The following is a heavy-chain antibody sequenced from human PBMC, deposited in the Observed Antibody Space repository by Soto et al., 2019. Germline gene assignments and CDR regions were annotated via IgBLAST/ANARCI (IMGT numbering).Heavy chain of an antibody. CDR2: ITPLFGIP. CDR1: GGTSRSLS. CDR3: ARDTHSAGGWFDT. J-gene: IGHJ5*02. Sequence: QVQLVQSGAEVKKPGSSVKVSCKASGGTSRSLSITWVRQAPGQGLEWMGGITPLFGIPNYPQKFQGKLTITWDKSTGTAYLELSILRSEDTAVYYCARDTHSAGGWFDTWGRGTLVTVSS. D-gene: IGHD2-15*01. V-gene: IGHV1-69*17.